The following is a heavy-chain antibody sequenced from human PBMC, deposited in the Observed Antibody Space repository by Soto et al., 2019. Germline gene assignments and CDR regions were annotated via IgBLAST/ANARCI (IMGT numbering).Heavy chain of an antibody. Sequence: QVDLLQSGAEVQKPGASVKVSCKTSGYTFNDFGITWVRQAPGLGLEWLGWIYSKAGKMNFAPKLQNRVIMTTDTSTSTAFMELTSLTFDDSAIYFCARDIAFDIDYWGQGTLVTVS. CDR2: IYSKAGKM. CDR3: ARDIAFDIDY. V-gene: IGHV1-18*01. D-gene: IGHD2-15*01. CDR1: GYTFNDFG. J-gene: IGHJ4*02.